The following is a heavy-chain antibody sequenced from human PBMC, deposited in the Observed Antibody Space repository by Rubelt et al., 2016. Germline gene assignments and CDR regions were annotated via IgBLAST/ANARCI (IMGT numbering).Heavy chain of an antibody. CDR3: ARYANEDGDFRFDP. CDR1: GGSISSSSYY. J-gene: IGHJ5*02. V-gene: IGHV4-39*01. Sequence: QLQLQESGPGLVKPSETLSLTCTVSGGSISSSSYYWGWIRQPPGKGLEWIGSIYYSGSTYYNPSLKSRVTISVDTSKKQVSRKLSPVGAADTALYYCARYANEDGDFRFDPWGQGTLVTVSS. D-gene: IGHD4-17*01. CDR2: IYYSGST.